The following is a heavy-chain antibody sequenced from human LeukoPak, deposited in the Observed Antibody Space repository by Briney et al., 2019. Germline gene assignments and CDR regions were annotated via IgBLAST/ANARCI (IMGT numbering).Heavy chain of an antibody. J-gene: IGHJ6*03. CDR3: ARRWNYGRNYYIDV. CDR1: GGSFSNYY. Sequence: SETLSLTCAVYGGSFSNYYWSWIRQPPGKGLEWIGEINDSGRTNYNPSLMSRVTVSVDTSKNQFSLRLTSVTATDTAVHYCARRWNYGRNYYIDVWGKGATVSVSS. CDR2: INDSGRT. D-gene: IGHD1-7*01. V-gene: IGHV4-34*01.